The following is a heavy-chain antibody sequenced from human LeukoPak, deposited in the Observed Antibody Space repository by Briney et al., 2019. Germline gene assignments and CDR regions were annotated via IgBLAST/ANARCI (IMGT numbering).Heavy chain of an antibody. CDR1: GGSISSHY. CDR3: ARDVVVPRYYYYMDV. J-gene: IGHJ6*03. CDR2: IYYSGST. Sequence: SETLSLTCTVSGGSISSHYWSWIRQPPGKGLEWIGYIYYSGSTNYNPSLKSRVTISVDTSKNQFSLRLSSVTAADTAVYYCARDVVVPRYYYYMDVWGKGTTVTVSS. D-gene: IGHD2-2*01. V-gene: IGHV4-59*11.